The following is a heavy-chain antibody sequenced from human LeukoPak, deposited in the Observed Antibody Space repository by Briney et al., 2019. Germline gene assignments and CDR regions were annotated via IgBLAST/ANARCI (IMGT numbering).Heavy chain of an antibody. CDR2: INPNSGGT. V-gene: IGHV1-2*02. CDR3: SRGSIVGATLDYFDY. CDR1: GYTFTGYY. Sequence: ASVKVSCKASGYTFTGYYIHWVRQAPGQGLEWMGWINPNSGGTNYAQKFQGRVTMTSDTSISTAYMDLSRLRSDDTAVYYCSRGSIVGATLDYFDYWGQGTLVTVSS. D-gene: IGHD1-26*01. J-gene: IGHJ4*02.